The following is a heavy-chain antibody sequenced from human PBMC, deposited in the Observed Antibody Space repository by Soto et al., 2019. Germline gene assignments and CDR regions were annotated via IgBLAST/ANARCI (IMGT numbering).Heavy chain of an antibody. V-gene: IGHV1-8*01. J-gene: IGHJ5*02. CDR2: MNPNSGNT. Sequence: QVQLVQSGAEVKKPGASVKVSCKASGYTFTSYDINWVRQATGQGLEWMGWMNPNSGNTGYLQKLQGRVTMTRNTSISTAYMELSSLRSEGTAVYYGSRGLRSSWYGRSGNWFDPWGRGTLVTVSS. CDR1: GYTFTSYD. CDR3: SRGLRSSWYGRSGNWFDP. D-gene: IGHD6-13*01.